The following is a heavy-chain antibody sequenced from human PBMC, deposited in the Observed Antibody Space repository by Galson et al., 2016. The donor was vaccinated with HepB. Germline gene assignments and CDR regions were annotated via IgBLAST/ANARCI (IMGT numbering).Heavy chain of an antibody. Sequence: SVKVSCKASGYTFTTYAMHWVRQAPGQRLEWMGWINAGNGNTKYSQKLQGRVTITRDTSANTAFMELSSLRSEDTAVYYCARMDIVVVRATTLDHWGQGTLVSVSA. D-gene: IGHD2-15*01. CDR1: GYTFTTYA. J-gene: IGHJ4*02. V-gene: IGHV1-3*01. CDR2: INAGNGNT. CDR3: ARMDIVVVRATTLDH.